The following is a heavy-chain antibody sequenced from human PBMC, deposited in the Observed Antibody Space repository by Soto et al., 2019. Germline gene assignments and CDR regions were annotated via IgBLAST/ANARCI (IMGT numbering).Heavy chain of an antibody. Sequence: LGESLKISCKGSGYSFTIYWIGWVLQMPWEGLEWMGIIYAGDPDTRYSPSFQGQVTISADKSISTAYLQWSSLKASDTAMYYCARASNHVDWFPEAFDIWGQGTMVTVSS. V-gene: IGHV5-51*01. CDR3: ARASNHVDWFPEAFDI. D-gene: IGHD3-9*01. CDR2: IYAGDPDT. J-gene: IGHJ3*02. CDR1: GYSFTIYW.